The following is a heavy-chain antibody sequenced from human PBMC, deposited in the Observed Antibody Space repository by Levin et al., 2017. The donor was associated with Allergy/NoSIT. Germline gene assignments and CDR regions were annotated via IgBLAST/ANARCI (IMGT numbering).Heavy chain of an antibody. CDR1: GLTFSRYA. J-gene: IGHJ2*01. CDR2: ASGSGEST. CDR3: AKDSLHEEVSANFWYFDL. V-gene: IGHV3-23*01. D-gene: IGHD2-15*01. Sequence: GESLKISCAASGLTFSRYAVNWVRRAPGKGLEWVSVASGSGESTYYADSVKGRFTISRDNAKNTVFLQMNGLRVEDTAIYYCAKDSLHEEVSANFWYFDLWGRGTQVTVSA.